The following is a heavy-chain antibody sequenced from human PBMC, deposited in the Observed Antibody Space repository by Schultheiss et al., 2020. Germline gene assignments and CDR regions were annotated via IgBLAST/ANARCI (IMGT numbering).Heavy chain of an antibody. CDR3: ARSYGLDYYGMDV. V-gene: IGHV3-33*08. CDR2: IWYDGSNK. CDR1: GFTFSSYW. D-gene: IGHD3/OR15-3a*01. J-gene: IGHJ6*02. Sequence: GESLKISCAASGFTFSSYWMHWVRQAPGKGLVWVAVIWYDGSNKYYADSVKGRFTISRDNSKNTLYLQMNSLRAEDTAVYYCARSYGLDYYGMDVWGQGTTVTVSS.